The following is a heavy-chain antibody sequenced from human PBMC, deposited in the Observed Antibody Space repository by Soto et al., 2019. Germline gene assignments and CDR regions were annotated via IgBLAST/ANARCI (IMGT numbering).Heavy chain of an antibody. CDR2: IIPILGIA. CDR3: ARGAVRGVNLYYYMDV. CDR1: GGTFSSYT. J-gene: IGHJ6*03. Sequence: ASVKVSCKASGGTFSSYTISWVRQAPGQGLEWMGRIIPILGIANYAQKFQGRVTVTADKSTSTAYMELSSLRSEDTAVYYCARGAVRGVNLYYYMDVWGKGTTVTVSS. V-gene: IGHV1-69*10. D-gene: IGHD3-10*01.